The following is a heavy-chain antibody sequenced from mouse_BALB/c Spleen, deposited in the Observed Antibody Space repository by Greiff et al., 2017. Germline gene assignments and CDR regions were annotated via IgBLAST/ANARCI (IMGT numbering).Heavy chain of an antibody. CDR2: ISDGGSYT. Sequence: EVKVVESGGGLVKPGGSLKLSCAASGFTFSDYYMYWVRQTPEKRLEWVATISDGGSYTYYPDSVKGRFTISRDNAKNNLYLQMSSLKSEDTAMYYCARAEFAYWGQGTLVTVSA. CDR3: ARAEFAY. CDR1: GFTFSDYY. J-gene: IGHJ3*01. V-gene: IGHV5-4*02.